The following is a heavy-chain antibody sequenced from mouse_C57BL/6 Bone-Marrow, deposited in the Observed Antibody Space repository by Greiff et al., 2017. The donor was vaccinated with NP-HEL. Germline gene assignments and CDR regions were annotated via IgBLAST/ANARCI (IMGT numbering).Heavy chain of an antibody. V-gene: IGHV4-1*01. D-gene: IGHD1-1*01. J-gene: IGHJ1*03. CDR3: ARRGITTVVDWYFDV. CDR1: GIDFSRYW. Sequence: AAAGIDFSRYWMSWVRRAPGKGLEWIGEINPDSSTINYAPSLKDKFIISRDNAKNTLYLQMSKVRSEDTALYYCARRGITTVVDWYFDVWGTGTTVTVSS. CDR2: INPDSSTI.